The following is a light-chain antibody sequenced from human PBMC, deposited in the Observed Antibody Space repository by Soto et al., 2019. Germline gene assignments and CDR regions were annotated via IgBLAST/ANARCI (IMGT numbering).Light chain of an antibody. V-gene: IGKV1-39*01. J-gene: IGKJ5*01. CDR1: QSISTY. CDR3: QQTYSTPRS. CDR2: AAS. Sequence: DIQMTQSPSSLSASVGDRVTITCRASQSISTYLNWYQQKPGKAPNLLIYAASILQSGVPSRFSGSGSGTDFTLTISSLQPEDFATYYCQQTYSTPRSFGQGTRLEIK.